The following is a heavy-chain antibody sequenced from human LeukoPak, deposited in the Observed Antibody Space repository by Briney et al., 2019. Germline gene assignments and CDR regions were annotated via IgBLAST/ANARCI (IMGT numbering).Heavy chain of an antibody. J-gene: IGHJ5*02. CDR3: ARLRYGWFDP. Sequence: SGTLSLTCTVSGGSINGYYWSWVRQPPGKGLDWLGYIYHSGRTHYNASLKSRATISVDTSKNQFSLKLSSVTAADTAVYYCARLRYGWFDPWGQGTLVTVSS. CDR2: IYHSGRT. CDR1: GGSINGYY. D-gene: IGHD5-18*01. V-gene: IGHV4-59*08.